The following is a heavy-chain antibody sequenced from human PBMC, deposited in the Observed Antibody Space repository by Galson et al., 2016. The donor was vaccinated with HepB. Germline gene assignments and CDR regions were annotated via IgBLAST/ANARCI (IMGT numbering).Heavy chain of an antibody. D-gene: IGHD2/OR15-2a*01. CDR2: DSMDGRRK. CDR3: AKRHEYCPAVGCSVDY. CDR1: GFTFSNYG. V-gene: IGHV3-30*18. J-gene: IGHJ4*02. Sequence: SLRLSCAASGFTFSNYGMHWVRQAPGKGLEWVAADSMDGRRKFYADSVKGRFTISRDNSNNMLFLQMSSLRIDDTAIYYCAKRHEYCPAVGCSVDYWGQGTLVSVSS.